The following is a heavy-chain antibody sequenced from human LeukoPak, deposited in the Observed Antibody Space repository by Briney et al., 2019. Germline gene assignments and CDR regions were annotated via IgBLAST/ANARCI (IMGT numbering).Heavy chain of an antibody. CDR2: IFYRGDT. V-gene: IGHV4-59*01. CDR3: ASLNYHGSGSPFDY. J-gene: IGHJ4*02. D-gene: IGHD3-10*01. Sequence: SETLSLTCTVSGGSITSNYWSWIRQPPGKGLECIGYIFYRGDTHYNPSLKSRLTISVDTSKNQFPLKLSSVTAADTAIYYCASLNYHGSGSPFDYWGQGMLVTVSS. CDR1: GGSITSNY.